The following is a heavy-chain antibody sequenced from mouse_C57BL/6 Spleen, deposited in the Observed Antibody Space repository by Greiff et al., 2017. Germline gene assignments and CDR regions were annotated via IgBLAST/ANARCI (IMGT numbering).Heavy chain of an antibody. V-gene: IGHV1-9*01. J-gene: IGHJ3*01. CDR2: ILPGRGST. CDR1: GYTFTGYW. D-gene: IGHD2-12*01. Sequence: VQLQQSGAELMKPGASVKLSCKATGYTFTGYWIEWVKQRPGHGLEWIGEILPGRGSTYYNEKFKGKATFTADTSSNTAYMQLSSLTTEDSAIYYCAREDYCYDEGAWFAYWGQGTLVTVSA. CDR3: AREDYCYDEGAWFAY.